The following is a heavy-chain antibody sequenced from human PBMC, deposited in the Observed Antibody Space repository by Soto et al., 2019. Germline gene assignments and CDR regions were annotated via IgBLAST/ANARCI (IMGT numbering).Heavy chain of an antibody. CDR3: AIAFDYGDYDSYWFDP. D-gene: IGHD4-17*01. CDR1: GYTFTGYY. J-gene: IGHJ5*02. V-gene: IGHV1-2*04. Sequence: ASVKVSCKASGYTFTGYYMHWVRQAPGQGLEWMGWINPNSGGTNYAQKFQGWVTMTRDTSISKAYMELSRLRSDDTAVYYCAIAFDYGDYDSYWFDPWGQGTLVTVSS. CDR2: INPNSGGT.